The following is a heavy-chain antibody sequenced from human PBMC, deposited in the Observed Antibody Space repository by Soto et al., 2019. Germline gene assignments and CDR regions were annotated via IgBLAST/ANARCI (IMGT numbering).Heavy chain of an antibody. J-gene: IGHJ4*02. V-gene: IGHV4-59*08. CDR1: GDSISPHY. CDR2: IYYTGTS. CDR3: ARHSSSWPIFDY. D-gene: IGHD6-13*01. Sequence: PSETLSLTCTVSGDSISPHYWTWVRRSPGKGLEWIGYIYYTGTSNYNPSLKSRVSISVDTSKNQFSLKLSSVTAADTAVYYCARHSSSWPIFDYWGQGTLVTVSS.